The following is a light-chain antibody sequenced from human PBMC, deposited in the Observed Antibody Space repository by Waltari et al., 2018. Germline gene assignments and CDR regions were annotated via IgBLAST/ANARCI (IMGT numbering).Light chain of an antibody. CDR1: QTISNH. CDR2: GVS. Sequence: DIQMTQSPSSLSASVGDRVTITCRFSQTISNHLNWYQHKPGQAPRLLIFGVSSLRGGVPSRFRGSGSETDFTLTISGLQPEDLATYYCQHSDGPSPFGQGTKLEIK. J-gene: IGKJ2*01. CDR3: QHSDGPSP. V-gene: IGKV1-39*01.